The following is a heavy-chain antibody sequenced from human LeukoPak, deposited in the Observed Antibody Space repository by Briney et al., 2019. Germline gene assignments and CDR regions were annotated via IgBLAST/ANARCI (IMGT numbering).Heavy chain of an antibody. V-gene: IGHV1-69*04. CDR1: GGTFSSYA. CDR3: ASGYSSSWYGYYYYYMDV. D-gene: IGHD6-13*01. Sequence: GASVKVSCKASGGTFSSYAISWVRQAPGQGLEWMGRIIPILGIANYAQKFQGRVTITADKSTSTAYMELSSLRSEDTAVYYCASGYSSSWYGYYYYYMDVWGKGTTVTVSS. J-gene: IGHJ6*03. CDR2: IIPILGIA.